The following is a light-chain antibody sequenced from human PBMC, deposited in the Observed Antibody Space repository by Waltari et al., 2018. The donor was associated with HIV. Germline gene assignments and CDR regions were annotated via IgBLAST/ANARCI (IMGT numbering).Light chain of an antibody. J-gene: IGLJ1*01. CDR2: KDT. Sequence: SYELTQPPSVSVSPGQTASITCSGDKLGNKFVSWYQQKPGQSPVLVIYKDTKRPSGIPERFSGSNSGNTATLTFSGTQAMDEADYYCQAWDTITEFYVFGTGTKVTVL. V-gene: IGLV3-1*01. CDR3: QAWDTITEFYV. CDR1: KLGNKF.